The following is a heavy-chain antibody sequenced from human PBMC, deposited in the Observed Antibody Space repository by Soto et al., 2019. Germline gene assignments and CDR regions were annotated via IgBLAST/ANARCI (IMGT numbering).Heavy chain of an antibody. CDR2: ISHDGFNK. CDR3: ARDFGSSWYFGMDV. D-gene: IGHD6-13*01. V-gene: IGHV3-30-3*01. CDR1: GFTFSNYA. J-gene: IGHJ6*02. Sequence: QVQLVESGGGVVQPGRSLRLSCAASGFTFSNYAMHWVRQAPGKGLEWVAVISHDGFNKYYADSVKGRFTISRDSSKNTLYLQMNSLRVEDTAMYSCARDFGSSWYFGMDVWGQGTTVTVSS.